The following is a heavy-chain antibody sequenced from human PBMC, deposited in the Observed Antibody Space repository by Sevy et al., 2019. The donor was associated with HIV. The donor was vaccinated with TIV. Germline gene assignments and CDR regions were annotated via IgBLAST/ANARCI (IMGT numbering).Heavy chain of an antibody. CDR3: ARLAAR. CDR1: GYSFTGFY. D-gene: IGHD2-15*01. Sequence: ASVKVSCKTSGYSFTGFYIHWVRQAPGQGLEGMGWINPYSGGTYYTQNFQGRVTMTRDTSISTAYMELSRLRSDDTAMYYCARLAARWGQGTRVTVSS. J-gene: IGHJ4*02. CDR2: INPYSGGT. V-gene: IGHV1-2*02.